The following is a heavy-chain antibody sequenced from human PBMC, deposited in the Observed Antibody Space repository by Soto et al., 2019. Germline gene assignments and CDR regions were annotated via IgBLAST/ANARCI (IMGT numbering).Heavy chain of an antibody. J-gene: IGHJ4*02. CDR2: IFWDDDK. CDR3: AHRSRGYAYYFDQ. D-gene: IGHD5-12*01. CDR1: GFSLTTRGVA. V-gene: IGHV2-5*02. Sequence: QITLKESGPALVRPTQTLTLTCSFSGFSLTTRGVAVGWIRQPPGKALEWLALIFWDDDKWYSPSLRSRLTLNEDTSKNQVVLTMTNMDPVDTATYYCAHRSRGYAYYFDQWGQGTLVTVSS.